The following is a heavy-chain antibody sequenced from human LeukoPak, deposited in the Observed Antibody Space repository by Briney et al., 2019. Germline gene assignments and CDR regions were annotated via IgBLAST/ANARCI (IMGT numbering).Heavy chain of an antibody. J-gene: IGHJ4*02. Sequence: GRSLRLSCAASGFTFDDYAMHWVRQAPGKGLEWVSGISWNSGSIGYADSVKGRFTISRDNAKNSLYQQMNSLRAEDMALYYCAKDASPYGGKGQSYYFDYWGQGTLVTVSS. CDR3: AKDASPYGGKGQSYYFDY. CDR2: ISWNSGSI. V-gene: IGHV3-9*03. D-gene: IGHD4-23*01. CDR1: GFTFDDYA.